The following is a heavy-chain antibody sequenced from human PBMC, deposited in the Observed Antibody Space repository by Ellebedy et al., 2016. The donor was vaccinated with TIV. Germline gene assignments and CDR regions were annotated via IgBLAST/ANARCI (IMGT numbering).Heavy chain of an antibody. J-gene: IGHJ6*02. V-gene: IGHV4-59*08. CDR2: IYYSGSA. CDR1: GGSINNYY. D-gene: IGHD3-3*01. CDR3: ARHVEMEWLLSPVYGMDV. Sequence: MPSETLSLTCTVSGGSINNYYWSRIRQPPGKGLEWIGYIYYSGSANYNPSLKSRVTISVDTSKNQFSLKLSSVTAADTAVYYCARHVEMEWLLSPVYGMDVWGQGTMVTVSS.